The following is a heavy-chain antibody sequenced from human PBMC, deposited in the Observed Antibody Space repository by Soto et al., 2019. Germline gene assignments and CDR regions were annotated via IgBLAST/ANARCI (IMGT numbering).Heavy chain of an antibody. V-gene: IGHV3-23*01. Sequence: EVHLLESGGGLAQPGGSLRLSCGASGFNFNKYAMSWVRQAPGKGLEWVSIIRGGAGKTSYADSVKGRFTISRDNCNNSLDLQMKNLRAEATAVYYCTKDLSLQSDFWDGYYADLWGQGILVTFSS. CDR3: TKDLSLQSDFWDGYYADL. D-gene: IGHD3-3*01. CDR1: GFNFNKYA. CDR2: IRGGAGKT. J-gene: IGHJ5*02.